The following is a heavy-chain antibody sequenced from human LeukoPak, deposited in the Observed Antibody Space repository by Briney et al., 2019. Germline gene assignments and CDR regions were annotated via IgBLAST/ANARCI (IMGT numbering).Heavy chain of an antibody. Sequence: ASVKVSCKACGYTFSSYGINWVRQAPGQGLEWMGWISVINSGNTRYAQNFQGRLTMTTDTSTTTAYMELRSLRSDDTAVYYCSREFPFCGADCFSGVFDIWGQGTMVTVS. J-gene: IGHJ3*02. CDR1: GYTFSSYG. CDR3: SREFPFCGADCFSGVFDI. D-gene: IGHD2-21*02. V-gene: IGHV1-18*01. CDR2: ISVINSGNT.